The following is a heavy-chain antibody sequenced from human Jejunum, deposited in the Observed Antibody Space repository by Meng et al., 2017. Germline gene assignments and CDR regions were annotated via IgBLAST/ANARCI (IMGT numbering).Heavy chain of an antibody. D-gene: IGHD3-10*01. Sequence: GESLKILCAASGFTFSTYAMHWVRQAPGTGLEWVSLMSYNGGEIQYADSVKGRFTISRDNSKNTMYLQMNSQRAEDTAVYFCARGLGPGAYLIDYWGQGTLVTVSS. CDR2: MSYNGGEI. J-gene: IGHJ4*02. V-gene: IGHV3-30*04. CDR3: ARGLGPGAYLIDY. CDR1: GFTFSTYA.